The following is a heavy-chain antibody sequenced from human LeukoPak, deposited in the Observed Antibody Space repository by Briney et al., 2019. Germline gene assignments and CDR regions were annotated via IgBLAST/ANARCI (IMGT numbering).Heavy chain of an antibody. CDR1: GFTFSSYS. V-gene: IGHV3-48*01. J-gene: IGHJ4*02. Sequence: QSGGSLRLSCAASGFTFSSYSMNWVRQAPGKGLEWVSYISSSSSTIYYADSVKGRFTISRDNAKNSLYLQMNSLRAEDTAVYYCARALEPYYDFWSGYYTEYYFDYWGQGTLVTVSS. CDR2: ISSSSSTI. CDR3: ARALEPYYDFWSGYYTEYYFDY. D-gene: IGHD3-3*01.